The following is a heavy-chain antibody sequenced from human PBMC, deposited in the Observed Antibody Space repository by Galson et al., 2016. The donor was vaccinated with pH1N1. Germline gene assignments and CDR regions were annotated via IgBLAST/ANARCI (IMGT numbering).Heavy chain of an antibody. CDR2: FFYGGRT. CDR1: GGSISSSHH. CDR3: ARHALYSSGDMRNWIDP. J-gene: IGHJ5*02. Sequence: SLTCTVSGGSISSSHHWGWIRQPPGKGLEWIGSFFYGGRTYYNSSLKSRVTISVDTSKNEFYLNVRSMTAADTAVYYCARHALYSSGDMRNWIDPWGQGTRVTVSS. D-gene: IGHD6-19*01. V-gene: IGHV4-39*01.